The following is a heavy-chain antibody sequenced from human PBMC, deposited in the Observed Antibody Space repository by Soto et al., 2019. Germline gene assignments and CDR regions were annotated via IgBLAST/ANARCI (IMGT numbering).Heavy chain of an antibody. J-gene: IGHJ3*02. D-gene: IGHD2-2*01. Sequence: VQLVESGGGLVQPGGSLRLSCAASGFTFSTYSMNWVRQAPGKGLEWVSSISSSSSYIYYADSVEGRFTISRDSAKSSLYLQMNSLRAEDTAVYYRAREGYCSTTSCYYLAFDIWGQGTMVTVSS. V-gene: IGHV3-21*01. CDR2: ISSSSSYI. CDR1: GFTFSTYS. CDR3: AREGYCSTTSCYYLAFDI.